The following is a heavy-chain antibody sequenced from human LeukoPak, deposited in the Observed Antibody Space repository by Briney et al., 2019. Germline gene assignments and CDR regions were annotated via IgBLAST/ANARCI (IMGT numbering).Heavy chain of an antibody. CDR3: ARPSIDFWSGYYTPFDY. V-gene: IGHV1-69*13. CDR1: GGTFSSYA. D-gene: IGHD3-3*01. J-gene: IGHJ4*02. CDR2: IIPIFGTA. Sequence: EASVKVSCKASGGTFSSYAISWVRQAPGQGLEWMGGIIPIFGTANYAQKFQGRVTITADESTSTAYMELSSLRSEDTAVYYCARPSIDFWSGYYTPFDYWGQGTLATVSS.